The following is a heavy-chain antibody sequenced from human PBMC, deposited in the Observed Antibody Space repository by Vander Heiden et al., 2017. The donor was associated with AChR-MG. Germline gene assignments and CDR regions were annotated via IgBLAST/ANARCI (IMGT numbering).Heavy chain of an antibody. CDR1: GFTFDDYA. V-gene: IGHV3-9*01. Sequence: EVQLVQSGGGLAQPGRSLRLSCAASGFTFDDYAMHWVRQAPGKGLEWVSGISWNSGSIGYADSVKGRFTISRDNAKNSLYLQMNSLRAEDTALYYCAKGGYSYGTTTLNWFDPWGQGTLVTVSS. J-gene: IGHJ5*02. D-gene: IGHD5-18*01. CDR3: AKGGYSYGTTTLNWFDP. CDR2: ISWNSGSI.